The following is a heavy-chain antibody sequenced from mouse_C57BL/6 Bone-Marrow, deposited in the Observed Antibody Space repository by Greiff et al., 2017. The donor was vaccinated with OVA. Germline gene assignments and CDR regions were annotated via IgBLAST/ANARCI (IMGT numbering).Heavy chain of an antibody. Sequence: EVQLQQSGAELVRPGASVKLSCTASGFNIKDDYMHWVKQRPEQGLAGIGWIDPENGDTEYASKFQGKATINTDTSSNTAYLPLSSLTSEDTAVYYGTTLSYYSNSYAMDYWGQGTSVTVSS. CDR3: TTLSYYSNSYAMDY. V-gene: IGHV14-4*01. J-gene: IGHJ4*01. CDR1: GFNIKDDY. CDR2: IDPENGDT. D-gene: IGHD2-5*01.